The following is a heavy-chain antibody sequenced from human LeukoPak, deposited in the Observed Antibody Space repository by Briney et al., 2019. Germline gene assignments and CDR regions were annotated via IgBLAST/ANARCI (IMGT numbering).Heavy chain of an antibody. CDR3: ARDRIIVGGTATYNFDH. CDR2: INPTGGST. D-gene: IGHD1-14*01. V-gene: IGHV1-46*01. J-gene: IGHJ4*02. Sequence: ASVTVSCKASGYTFTPYFTHWVRQAPGQGLEWMGIINPTGGSTTYAQKLQGRVTVTRDVSTSTVYMELSSLTSEDTAVYYCARDRIIVGGTATYNFDHWGQGTLVTVSS. CDR1: GYTFTPYF.